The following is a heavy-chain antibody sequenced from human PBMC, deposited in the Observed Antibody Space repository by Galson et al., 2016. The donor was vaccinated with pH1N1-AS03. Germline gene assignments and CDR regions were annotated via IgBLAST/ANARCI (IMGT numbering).Heavy chain of an antibody. V-gene: IGHV5-51*01. CDR1: GHSFSNDW. J-gene: IGHJ5*01. Sequence: QSGAEVKKPGESLKISCQGSGHSFSNDWIAWVRQMPGKGLEWMGIMYPSNSYSIYSPSFQGQVTFSADTSISTAYLRWSSLRASDTAMYYCARRISVTGREFDSWGQGTLVTVSS. CDR2: MYPSNSYS. D-gene: IGHD6-19*01. CDR3: ARRISVTGREFDS.